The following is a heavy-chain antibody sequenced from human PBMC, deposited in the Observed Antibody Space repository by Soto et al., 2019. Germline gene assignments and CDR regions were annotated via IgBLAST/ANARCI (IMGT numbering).Heavy chain of an antibody. V-gene: IGHV1-69*13. D-gene: IGHD6-13*01. Sequence: ASVKVSCKASGGTCSSYAISWVPTAPVQGLEWMGGLFPIFGTANYAQKFQGRVTITADESTSTAYMELSSLRSEDTAVYYCARDPQHDYWGQGTLVTVSS. J-gene: IGHJ4*02. CDR1: GGTCSSYA. CDR2: LFPIFGTA. CDR3: ARDPQHDY.